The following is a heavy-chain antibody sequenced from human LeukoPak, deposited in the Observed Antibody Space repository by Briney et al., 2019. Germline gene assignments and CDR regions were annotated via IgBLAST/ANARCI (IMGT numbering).Heavy chain of an antibody. CDR1: GVTFTNHI. CDR2: IATDGSQT. Sequence: GGSLRLSCAASGVTFTNHIMDRVREAPGEGLEWVAAIATDGSQTFYRGSVKGRFTISRDNSANKLYLQMNSLRAEDTAVSFCVRERQATIVHTGAFDFWGQGTMLSVSS. V-gene: IGHV3-30-3*01. CDR3: VRERQATIVHTGAFDF. D-gene: IGHD1-14*01. J-gene: IGHJ3*01.